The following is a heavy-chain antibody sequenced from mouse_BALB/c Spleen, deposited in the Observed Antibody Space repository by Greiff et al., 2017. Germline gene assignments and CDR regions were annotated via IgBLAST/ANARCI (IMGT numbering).Heavy chain of an antibody. CDR1: GYTFTDYN. Sequence: EVKLVESGPELVKPGASVKISCKASGYTFTDYNMHWVKQSHGKSLEWIGYIYPYNGGTGYNQKFKSKATLTVDNSSSTAYMELRSLASEDSAVYCCGRFAGWYFDVWGAGTTVTVSS. V-gene: IGHV1S29*02. CDR2: IYPYNGGT. CDR3: GRFAGWYFDV. J-gene: IGHJ1*01.